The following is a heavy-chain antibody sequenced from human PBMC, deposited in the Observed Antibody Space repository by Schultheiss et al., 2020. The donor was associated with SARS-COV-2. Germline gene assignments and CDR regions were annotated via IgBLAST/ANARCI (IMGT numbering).Heavy chain of an antibody. D-gene: IGHD3-22*01. CDR1: GFTFSSYG. Sequence: GESLKISCAASGFTFSSYGMHWVRQAPGKGLEWVAVISYDGSNKYYADSVKGRFTISRDNSKNTLYLQMNSLRAEDTAVYYCAKVGLPTYYYDSSGLDYFDYWGQGTLVTVSS. V-gene: IGHV3-30*18. J-gene: IGHJ4*02. CDR2: ISYDGSNK. CDR3: AKVGLPTYYYDSSGLDYFDY.